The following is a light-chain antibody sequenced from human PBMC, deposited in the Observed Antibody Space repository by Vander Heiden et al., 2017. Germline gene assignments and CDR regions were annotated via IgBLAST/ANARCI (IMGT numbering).Light chain of an antibody. CDR1: QSISTN. V-gene: IGKV3-15*01. Sequence: VMTQSPAPLSVSPGESATLSCRASQSISTNLAWYQQKPGQAPRLLIYDASARATGIPASFSGSGSGTQFTLTISSLQSEDFAVYYCQHYNNWPLTFGGGTKVEIK. J-gene: IGKJ4*01. CDR3: QHYNNWPLT. CDR2: DAS.